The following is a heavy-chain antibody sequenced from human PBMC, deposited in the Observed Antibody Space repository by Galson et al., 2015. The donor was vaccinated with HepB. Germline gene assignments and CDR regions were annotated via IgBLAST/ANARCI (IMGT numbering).Heavy chain of an antibody. V-gene: IGHV1-2*02. D-gene: IGHD2-2*01. CDR1: GYTFTGYY. CDR3: ARDSSYCSSTSCLTYYYYYYMDV. J-gene: IGHJ6*03. Sequence: SVKVSCKASGYTFTGYYMHWVRQAPGQGLEWMGWINPNSGGTNYAQKFQGRVTMTRDTSISTAYMELSRLRSDDTAVYYCARDSSYCSSTSCLTYYYYYYMDVWGKGTTVTVSS. CDR2: INPNSGGT.